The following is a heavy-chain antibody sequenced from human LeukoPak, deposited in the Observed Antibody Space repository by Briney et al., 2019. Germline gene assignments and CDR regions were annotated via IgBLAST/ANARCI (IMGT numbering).Heavy chain of an antibody. Sequence: PGGSLRLSCAASGFTFSSYWMSWVRQAPGKGLEWVANIKQDGSEKYYVDSVQGRFTISRDNAKISLYLQMNSLRAEDTAVYYCARASLSYYDTSGPDYWGQGTLVTVSS. D-gene: IGHD3-22*01. J-gene: IGHJ4*02. CDR2: IKQDGSEK. V-gene: IGHV3-7*01. CDR3: ARASLSYYDTSGPDY. CDR1: GFTFSSYW.